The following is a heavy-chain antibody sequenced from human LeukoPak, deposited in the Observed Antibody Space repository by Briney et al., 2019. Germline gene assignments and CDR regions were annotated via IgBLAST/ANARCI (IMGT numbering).Heavy chain of an antibody. CDR3: ARDSGYSGYDSWFDP. Sequence: ASVKVSCKASGYTFTGYYMDWVRQAPGQGVEWMGWINPNSGCTNYAQKFQGRVTMTRDTSISTAYMELSRLRSDDTAVYYCARDSGYSGYDSWFDPWGQGTLVTVSS. J-gene: IGHJ5*02. V-gene: IGHV1-2*02. CDR1: GYTFTGYY. D-gene: IGHD5-12*01. CDR2: INPNSGCT.